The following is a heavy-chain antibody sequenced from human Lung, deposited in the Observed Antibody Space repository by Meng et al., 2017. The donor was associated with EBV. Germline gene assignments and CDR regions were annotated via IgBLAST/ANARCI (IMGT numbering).Heavy chain of an antibody. CDR2: IQTNGNT. D-gene: IGHD3-22*01. J-gene: IGHJ2*01. V-gene: IGHV4-4*07. CDR3: ARLVITMILGTPIWSFDL. Sequence: VPRQEQGPELGKPLESPSLTCTASGGSFNNSYWSWIRQPAGKRLEWIDHIQTNGNTNYNPSLKSRITMSMDTSKNHFSLKLSSVTAADTAVYYCARLVITMILGTPIWSFDLWGRGTLVTVSS. CDR1: GGSFNNSY.